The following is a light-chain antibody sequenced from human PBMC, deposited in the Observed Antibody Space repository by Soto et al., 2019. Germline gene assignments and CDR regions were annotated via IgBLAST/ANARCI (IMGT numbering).Light chain of an antibody. CDR3: QQSYSSPIT. Sequence: DIVMTQAPDSLAVSLGERATINCKSSQRVLLSSNNKNYLAWYQQKPGQPPKLLIYWASTRESGVPNRFSGSGSGTDFTLTISSVQAEDVAVYYCQQSYSSPITFGQGTRLEIK. CDR2: WAS. CDR1: QRVLLSSNNKNY. J-gene: IGKJ5*01. V-gene: IGKV4-1*01.